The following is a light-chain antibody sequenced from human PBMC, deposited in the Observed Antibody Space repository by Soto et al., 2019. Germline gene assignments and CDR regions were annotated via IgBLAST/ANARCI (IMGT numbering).Light chain of an antibody. Sequence: VLTQPPSVSGAPGQRVTLSWTGNSSNLGAGYDVHWYQQLPGAAPKLVIFGNRNRPSGVPERFSGSKSGTSASLAITGLQAEDEADYYCQAYDYSLTASVFGGGTKVTAL. J-gene: IGLJ3*02. CDR2: GNR. CDR1: SSNLGAGYD. CDR3: QAYDYSLTASV. V-gene: IGLV1-40*01.